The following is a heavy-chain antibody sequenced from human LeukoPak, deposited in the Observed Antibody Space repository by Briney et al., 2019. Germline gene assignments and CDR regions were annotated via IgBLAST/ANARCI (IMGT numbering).Heavy chain of an antibody. Sequence: GASVKVSCKASGYAFTSYYMHWVRQAPGQGLEWMGIINPSGGSTSYAQKFQGRVTMTRDTSTSTVYMELSSLRSEDTAVYYCARRHDYVWGSLYAFDIWGQGTMVTVSS. V-gene: IGHV1-46*01. D-gene: IGHD3-16*01. CDR3: ARRHDYVWGSLYAFDI. CDR1: GYAFTSYY. J-gene: IGHJ3*02. CDR2: INPSGGST.